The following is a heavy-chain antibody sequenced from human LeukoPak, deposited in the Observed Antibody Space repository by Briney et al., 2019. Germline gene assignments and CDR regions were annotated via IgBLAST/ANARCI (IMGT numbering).Heavy chain of an antibody. CDR3: ARQIPSSFCGMDV. CDR1: GGSISSYY. CDR2: IYYSGST. J-gene: IGHJ6*02. D-gene: IGHD2/OR15-2a*01. Sequence: SETLSLTCTVSGGSISSYYWSWIRQPPGKGLERIGYIYYSGSTNYNPSLKSRVTISVDTSKNQFSLKLSSVTAADTAVYYCARQIPSSFCGMDVWGQGTTVTVSS. V-gene: IGHV4-59*08.